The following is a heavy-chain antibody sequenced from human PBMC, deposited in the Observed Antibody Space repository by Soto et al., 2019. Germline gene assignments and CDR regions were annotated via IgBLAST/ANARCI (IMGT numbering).Heavy chain of an antibody. D-gene: IGHD2-15*01. CDR2: IKSKTDGGTT. J-gene: IGHJ4*02. V-gene: IGHV3-15*01. CDR3: TRDAGYCSGGSCHYYFDY. CDR1: GFTFSNAW. Sequence: GGSLRLSCAASGFTFSNAWMSWVRQAPGKGLEWVGRIKSKTDGGTTDYAAPVKGRFTISRDDSKNTLYLQMNSLKTEDTAVYYCTRDAGYCSGGSCHYYFDYWGQGXMVTVSS.